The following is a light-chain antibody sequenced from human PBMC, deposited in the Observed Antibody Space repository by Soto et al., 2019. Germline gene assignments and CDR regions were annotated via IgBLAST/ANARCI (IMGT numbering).Light chain of an antibody. V-gene: IGKV3-20*01. J-gene: IGKJ1*01. Sequence: EIQLTQSPCFLSLSPGERATISCRASQSVGKYLAWYQQKPGQAPRLLIYGASTRETGIPDRFSGSGSGTDFTLTISRLEPEDFAVYYCQQYGGSPRTFGQGTKVDI. CDR1: QSVGKY. CDR3: QQYGGSPRT. CDR2: GAS.